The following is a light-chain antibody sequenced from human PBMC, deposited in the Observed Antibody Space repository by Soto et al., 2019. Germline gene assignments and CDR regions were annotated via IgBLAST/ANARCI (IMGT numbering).Light chain of an antibody. V-gene: IGKV3-11*01. CDR1: QSVSRD. J-gene: IGKJ4*01. CDR2: DAS. CDR3: KQRSNWPLP. Sequence: EIVLTQSPATLALSPGERATLSCRASQSVSRDLAWFQQKPGQAPRLLIYDASNRATGIPARFSGSGSGTDFTLPISSLAPDDFAVYYCKQRSNWPLPFGGGTKVEIK.